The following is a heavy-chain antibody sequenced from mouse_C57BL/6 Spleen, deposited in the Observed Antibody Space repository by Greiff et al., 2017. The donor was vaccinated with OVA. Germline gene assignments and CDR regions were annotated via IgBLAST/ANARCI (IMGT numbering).Heavy chain of an antibody. Sequence: EVQGVESGGDLVKPGGSLKLSCAASGFTFSSYGMSWVRQTPDKRLEWVATISSGGSYTYYPDSVKGRFTISRDNAKNTLYLQMSSLKSEDTAMYYCAREAVVATRYFDVWGTGTTVTVSS. V-gene: IGHV5-6*01. CDR3: AREAVVATRYFDV. CDR2: ISSGGSYT. D-gene: IGHD1-1*01. J-gene: IGHJ1*03. CDR1: GFTFSSYG.